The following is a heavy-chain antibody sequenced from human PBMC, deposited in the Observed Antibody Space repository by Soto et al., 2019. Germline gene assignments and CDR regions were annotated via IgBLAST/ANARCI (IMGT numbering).Heavy chain of an antibody. Sequence: QVQLVQSGAEVKKPGSSVKVSCKASGGTFSSYAISWVRQAPGQGLEWMGGVIPFFGTANSAQKFQGRVTMTXXDXTXXASMQLSSPRSEDTAVYHCAHPVEWFTSSWYYFDYGGQGALVTVSS. CDR3: AHPVEWFTSSWYYFDY. J-gene: IGHJ4*02. CDR1: GGTFSSYA. D-gene: IGHD6-13*01. V-gene: IGHV1-69*13. CDR2: VIPFFGTA.